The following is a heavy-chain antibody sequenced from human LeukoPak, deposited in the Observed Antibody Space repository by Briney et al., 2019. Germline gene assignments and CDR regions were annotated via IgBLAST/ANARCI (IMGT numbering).Heavy chain of an antibody. Sequence: KSGGSLRLSCAASGFAFSSYALSWVRQAPGKRPEWVSAISGSGGSTYYADSVKGRFTISRDNFKNTLYLQMNSLRAEDTAVYYCAKNNILTGYDLYYFDYWGQGTLVTVSS. D-gene: IGHD3-9*01. J-gene: IGHJ4*02. V-gene: IGHV3-23*01. CDR2: ISGSGGST. CDR1: GFAFSSYA. CDR3: AKNNILTGYDLYYFDY.